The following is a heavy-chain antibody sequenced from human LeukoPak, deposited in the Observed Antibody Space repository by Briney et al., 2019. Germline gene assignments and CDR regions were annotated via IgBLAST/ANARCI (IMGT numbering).Heavy chain of an antibody. D-gene: IGHD5-18*01. CDR2: IYSSGST. J-gene: IGHJ4*02. CDR3: ARYSYAEYYFDY. CDR1: GGFISSYY. V-gene: IGHV4-4*07. Sequence: SETLSLACTVSGGFISSYYWSWIRQPAGKGLEWIGRIYSSGSTNYNPSLKSRVTMSVDTSKNQFSLKLNSVTAAGTAVYYCARYSYAEYYFDYWGQGTLVTVSS.